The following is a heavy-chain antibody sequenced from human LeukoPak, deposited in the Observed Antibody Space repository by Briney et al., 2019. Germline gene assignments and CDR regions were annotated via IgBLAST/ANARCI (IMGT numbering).Heavy chain of an antibody. V-gene: IGHV4-39*01. D-gene: IGHD3-10*01. CDR1: GGSFSGYY. J-gene: IGHJ5*02. CDR3: ARHYYGSGINWFDP. CDR2: IYNSGST. Sequence: SETLSLTCAVYGGSFSGYYWGWIRQPPGKGLEWIGSIYNSGSTYYNPSLKSRVTISVDTSKNQFSLNLYSVTAADTAVYYCARHYYGSGINWFDPWGQGTPVTVSS.